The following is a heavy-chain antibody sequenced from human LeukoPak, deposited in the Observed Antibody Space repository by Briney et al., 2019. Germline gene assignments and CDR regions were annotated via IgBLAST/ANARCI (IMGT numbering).Heavy chain of an antibody. D-gene: IGHD3-9*01. CDR1: GLTFSSYW. V-gene: IGHV3-74*01. J-gene: IGHJ3*02. CDR3: TRVGPYYDILTGGGAFDI. Sequence: PGGSLRLSCAASGLTFSSYWMYWVRQAPGKGLVWVSRNYSDGINTGYADSVKGRFTISRDNAKNMVYLQMNSLRVEDTAVYYCTRVGPYYDILTGGGAFDIWGQGTMVTVSS. CDR2: NYSDGINT.